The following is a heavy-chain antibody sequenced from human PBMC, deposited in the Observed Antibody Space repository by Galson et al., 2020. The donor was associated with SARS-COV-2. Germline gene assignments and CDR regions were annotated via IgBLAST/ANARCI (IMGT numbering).Heavy chain of an antibody. CDR2: IFFDGSEK. CDR3: ARDGQLSSGWAFDH. CDR1: GFTFSNHA. Sequence: GESLKISCAASGFTFSNHAMHWVRQAPGKGLAWVAQIFFDGSEKFYRDSVKGRFTISRDSSKNTVFLQMNNLRADDTGVYYCARDGQLSSGWAFDHWGQGTLVTVSS. D-gene: IGHD6-19*01. J-gene: IGHJ4*02. V-gene: IGHV3-33*01.